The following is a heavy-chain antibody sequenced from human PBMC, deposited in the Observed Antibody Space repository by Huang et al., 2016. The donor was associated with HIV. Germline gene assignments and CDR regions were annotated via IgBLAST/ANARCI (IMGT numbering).Heavy chain of an antibody. D-gene: IGHD3-3*01. CDR2: IYTTVST. CDR1: GASIASGSYF. J-gene: IGHJ4*02. V-gene: IGHV4-61*09. Sequence: VQLQESGPGLVKPSQTLSLSCNVSGASIASGSYFWNWIRQPAGGGLEWIGHIYTTVSTDYNPSLKSRVAVSSDTSKNKFSLSLRSVTAADTAVYFCARGRVTSSGVVQSYDYWGQGSLVTVSS. CDR3: ARGRVTSSGVVQSYDY.